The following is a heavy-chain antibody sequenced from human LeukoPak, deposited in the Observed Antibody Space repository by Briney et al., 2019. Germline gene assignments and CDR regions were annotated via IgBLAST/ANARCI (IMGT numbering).Heavy chain of an antibody. V-gene: IGHV1-69*13. CDR2: IIPIFGTA. CDR1: GGTFSSYA. Sequence: SVKVSCKASGGTFSSYAISWVRQAPGQGLEWMGGIIPIFGTANYAQKFQGRVTITADESTSTAYMELSSLRSEDTAVYYCARDLYYYYYMDVWGKGTTVTVSS. CDR3: ARDLYYYYYMDV. J-gene: IGHJ6*03.